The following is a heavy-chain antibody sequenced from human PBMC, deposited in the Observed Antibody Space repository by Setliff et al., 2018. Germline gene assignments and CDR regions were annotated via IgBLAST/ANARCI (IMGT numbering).Heavy chain of an antibody. J-gene: IGHJ4*02. Sequence: PSETLSLTCTVSGYSISNDYFWGWIRQPPGKGLEWIGXXXXXXXXXXYPSXXXRVTISVDTSKNQFSLNLSSVTAADTAVYYCAKHRSYFDYWGQGTLVTVST. CDR3: AKHRSYFDY. V-gene: IGHV4-38-2*02. CDR1: GYSISNDYF. CDR2: XXXXXXX.